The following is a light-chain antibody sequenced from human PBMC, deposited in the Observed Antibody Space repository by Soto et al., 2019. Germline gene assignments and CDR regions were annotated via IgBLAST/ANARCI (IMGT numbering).Light chain of an antibody. V-gene: IGLV1-51*01. CDR3: GTLDSRLTGVV. J-gene: IGLJ2*01. CDR2: DNN. CDR1: SSNIGNNY. Sequence: QSVLTQPPSVSAAPGQRVTISCSGSSSNIGNNYVSWYRQLTGTAPKLLIYDNNRRASGIYDRFSGSKSGTSGTRDTTGLQTGDEADYYCGTLDSRLTGVVVGGGTKLTVL.